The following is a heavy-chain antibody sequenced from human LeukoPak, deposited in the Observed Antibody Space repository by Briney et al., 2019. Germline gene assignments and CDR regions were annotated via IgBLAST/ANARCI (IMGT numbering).Heavy chain of an antibody. CDR3: ARLRWPRGGRSSFDY. J-gene: IGHJ4*02. Sequence: NLGESLKISCKGSGYSFTSYWIGWVRQMPGKGLEWMGIIYPGDSDTRYSPSFQGQVTISADESITTAYLQWSSLKASDTAMYYCARLRWPRGGRSSFDYWGQGALVTVSS. V-gene: IGHV5-51*01. CDR1: GYSFTSYW. CDR2: IYPGDSDT. D-gene: IGHD3-10*01.